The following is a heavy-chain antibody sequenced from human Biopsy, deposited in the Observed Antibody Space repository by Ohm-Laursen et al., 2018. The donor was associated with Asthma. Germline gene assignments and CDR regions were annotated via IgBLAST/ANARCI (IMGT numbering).Heavy chain of an antibody. D-gene: IGHD1-14*01. CDR2: ISSGGRTI. V-gene: IGHV3-11*01. J-gene: IGHJ6*02. CDR1: GFSFRDYY. Sequence: GSLRLSCTASGFSFRDYYMSWSRQAPGKGLEWISYISSGGRTIYYADSVKGRFTISRDNAQNLLYLQMSSLRTEDTAVYYCARDNHDYYYYGMDLWGQGTSVTVSS. CDR3: ARDNHDYYYYGMDL.